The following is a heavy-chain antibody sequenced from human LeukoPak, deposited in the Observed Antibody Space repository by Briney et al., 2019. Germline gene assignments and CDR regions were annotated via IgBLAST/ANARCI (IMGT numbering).Heavy chain of an antibody. CDR1: GGSISSNW. V-gene: IGHV4-4*02. CDR2: IDHSGST. CDR3: ARSMTEVYYYYYYMDV. J-gene: IGHJ6*03. Sequence: SGTLSLTCAVSGGSISSNWWSWVRQPPGKGLEWIGEIDHSGSTNYNPSLKSRVTISVDTSKNQFSLKLSSVTAADTAVYYCARSMTEVYYYYYYMDVWGKGTTVTVSS. D-gene: IGHD2-21*02.